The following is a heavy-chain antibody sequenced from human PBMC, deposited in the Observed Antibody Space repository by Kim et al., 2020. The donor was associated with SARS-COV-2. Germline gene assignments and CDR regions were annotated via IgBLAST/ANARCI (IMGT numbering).Heavy chain of an antibody. CDR3: ARVRVVVTQDDAFDI. Sequence: ASVKVSCKASGYTFTSYAMHWVRQAPGQRLEWMGWINAGNGNTKYSQKFQGRVTITRDTSASTAYMELSSLRSEDTAVYYCARVRVVVTQDDAFDIWGQGTMVTVSS. CDR2: INAGNGNT. CDR1: GYTFTSYA. J-gene: IGHJ3*02. D-gene: IGHD3-22*01. V-gene: IGHV1-3*01.